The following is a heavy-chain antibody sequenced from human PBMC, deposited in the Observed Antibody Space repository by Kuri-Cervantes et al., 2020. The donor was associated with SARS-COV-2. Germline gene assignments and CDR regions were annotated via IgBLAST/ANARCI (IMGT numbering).Heavy chain of an antibody. D-gene: IGHD6-19*01. V-gene: IGHV1-69*13. J-gene: IGHJ1*01. CDR1: GGTFSNYG. Sequence: SVKVSCKASGGTFSNYGTSWVRQAPGQGLEWMGGTIPSFGTTKYARKFQGRVTITADESTSTAYMELSSLRYEDTAVYYCTREGHSSGWDAEYFHHWGQGTLVTVSS. CDR2: TIPSFGTT. CDR3: TREGHSSGWDAEYFHH.